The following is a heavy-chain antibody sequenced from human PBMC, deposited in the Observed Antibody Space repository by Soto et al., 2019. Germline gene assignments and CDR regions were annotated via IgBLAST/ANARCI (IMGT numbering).Heavy chain of an antibody. D-gene: IGHD1-26*01. Sequence: VQLVESGGGLVQPGGSLRLSCAASGFIFSDYYMAWVRQAPGKGLEWVGSIKNKANRYTTEYAAYVKGSFTISRDDSKIKLYLQMNSLKTEDTVVYYCTRISLVGATGGRYFDYWGQGTLLTVSS. CDR1: GFIFSDYY. CDR3: TRISLVGATGGRYFDY. V-gene: IGHV3-72*01. J-gene: IGHJ4*02. CDR2: IKNKANRYTT.